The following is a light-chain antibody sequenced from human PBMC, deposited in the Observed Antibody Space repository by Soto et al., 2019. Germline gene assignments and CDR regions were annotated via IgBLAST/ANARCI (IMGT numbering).Light chain of an antibody. Sequence: ETVLSQSPGTLSLSPGERATLSCRASQSVSTNYLAWYQQKPGQAPRLFIYDASNSATGIPARFSGSGSGTDFTLTISSLEPEDFAVYYWHQRSNFAFGPGTKVDIK. V-gene: IGKV3-11*01. CDR1: QSVSTNY. CDR2: DAS. J-gene: IGKJ3*01. CDR3: HQRSNFA.